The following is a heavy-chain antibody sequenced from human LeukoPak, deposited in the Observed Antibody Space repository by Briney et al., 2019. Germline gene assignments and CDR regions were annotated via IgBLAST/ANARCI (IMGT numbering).Heavy chain of an antibody. J-gene: IGHJ4*02. CDR1: GDSISSHC. CDR3: AREGRQDYVYFDY. CDR2: INYSGNT. Sequence: SETLSLTCTVFGDSISSHCWSWIRQPPGKGLEWIGYINYSGNTDYNPSLKSRVTISVDTSKNQFSLRLSSVTAADTAVYYCAREGRQDYVYFDYWGQGTLVTVSS. D-gene: IGHD4-17*01. V-gene: IGHV4-59*11.